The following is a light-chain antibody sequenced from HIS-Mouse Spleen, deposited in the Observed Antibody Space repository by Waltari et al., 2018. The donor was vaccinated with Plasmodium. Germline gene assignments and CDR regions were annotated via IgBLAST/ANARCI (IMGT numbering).Light chain of an antibody. V-gene: IGKV3-20*01. CDR3: QQYGSSPPYT. CDR2: GAS. J-gene: IGKJ2*01. Sequence: EIVLTQSPGTLSLSPGERATLPCRASQSVSSSYLAWYQQTPGQAPRLLIYGASSRATGIPDRFSGSGSGTDFTLIISRLEPEDFAVYYCQQYGSSPPYTFGQGTKLEIK. CDR1: QSVSSSY.